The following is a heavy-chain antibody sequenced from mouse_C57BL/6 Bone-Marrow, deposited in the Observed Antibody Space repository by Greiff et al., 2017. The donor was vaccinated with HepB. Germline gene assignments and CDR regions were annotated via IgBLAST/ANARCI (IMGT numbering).Heavy chain of an antibody. CDR2: INPNYGTT. D-gene: IGHD1-1*01. V-gene: IGHV1-39*01. Sequence: VQLKESGPELVKPGASVKISCKASGYSFTDYNMNWVKQSNGKSLEWIGVINPNYGTTSYNQKFKGKATLTVDQSSSTAYMQLNSLTSEDSAVYYCARIGYGSSYWYFDVWGTGTTVTVSS. CDR1: GYSFTDYN. J-gene: IGHJ1*03. CDR3: ARIGYGSSYWYFDV.